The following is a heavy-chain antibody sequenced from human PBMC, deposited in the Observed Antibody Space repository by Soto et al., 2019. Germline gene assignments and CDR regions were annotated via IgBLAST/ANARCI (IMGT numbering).Heavy chain of an antibody. CDR3: ARGGYDFNRSGYFLYCYAMYV. CDR2: ITSNSDTI. CDR1: GFAFSSYE. V-gene: IGHV3-48*03. D-gene: IGHD3-22*01. Sequence: GSLRLSCVFSGFAFSSYEMNWVRQAPGKGLEWLSHITSNSDTIYYTDSLRGRFTISRDNPMNSLFLQMNSLRADDTATYYCARGGYDFNRSGYFLYCYAMYVCGRGTSVTVSS. J-gene: IGHJ6*02.